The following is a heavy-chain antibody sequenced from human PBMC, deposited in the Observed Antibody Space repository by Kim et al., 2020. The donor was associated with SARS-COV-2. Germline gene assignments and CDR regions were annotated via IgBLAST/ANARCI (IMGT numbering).Heavy chain of an antibody. CDR2: ISYDGSNK. CDR1: GFTFSSYG. CDR3: AKDQELAGYSGYDHSGMDV. D-gene: IGHD5-12*01. V-gene: IGHV3-30*18. Sequence: GGSLRLSCAASGFTFSSYGMHWVRRAPGKGLEWVAVISYDGSNKNDADSVKGRFTISRDNSKNTLYLQMNSLRAEDTAVYYCAKDQELAGYSGYDHSGMDVWGQGTTVTASS. J-gene: IGHJ6*02.